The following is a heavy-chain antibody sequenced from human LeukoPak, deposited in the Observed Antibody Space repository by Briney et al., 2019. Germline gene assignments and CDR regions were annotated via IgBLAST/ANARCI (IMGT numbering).Heavy chain of an antibody. D-gene: IGHD3-10*01. CDR1: GFTFDDYG. J-gene: IGHJ4*02. Sequence: GGSLRLSCAASGFTFDDYGMSWVRQAPGKGLEWVSAISGSGGSTYYADSVKGRFTISRDNSKNTLYLQMNSLRAEDTAVYFCAKDWQYGSGNYYNYFDYWGQGTLVTVSS. CDR3: AKDWQYGSGNYYNYFDY. V-gene: IGHV3-23*01. CDR2: ISGSGGST.